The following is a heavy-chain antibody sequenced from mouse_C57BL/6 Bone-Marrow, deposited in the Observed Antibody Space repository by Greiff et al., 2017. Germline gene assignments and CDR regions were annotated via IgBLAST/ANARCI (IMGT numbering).Heavy chain of an antibody. CDR1: GYTFTSYW. Sequence: VKLQQPGTELVKPGASVKLSCKASGYTFTSYWMHWVKQRPGQGLEWIGNINPSNGGTNYNEKFKGKATLTVDKSSSTAYMQLSSLTSEDSAVXCCAREGNCGAMDYWGQGTSVTVSS. V-gene: IGHV1-53*01. J-gene: IGHJ4*01. CDR2: INPSNGGT. CDR3: AREGNCGAMDY. D-gene: IGHD2-1*01.